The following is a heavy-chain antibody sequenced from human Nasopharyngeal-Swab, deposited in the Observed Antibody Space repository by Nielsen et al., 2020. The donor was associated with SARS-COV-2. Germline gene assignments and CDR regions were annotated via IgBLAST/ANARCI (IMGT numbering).Heavy chain of an antibody. CDR2: SYYNGNT. Sequence: SETLSLTCTVSGDSIADSTFYWGWIRQPPGKGLEWIGNSYYNGNTYQNPSLKSRLTKSVDKSKKQFSLQLRSVTAADMAVSYCVRSSSWYYFDYWAQGTQVTVSS. V-gene: IGHV4-39*01. CDR1: GDSIADSTFY. J-gene: IGHJ4*02. D-gene: IGHD6-13*01. CDR3: VRSSSWYYFDY.